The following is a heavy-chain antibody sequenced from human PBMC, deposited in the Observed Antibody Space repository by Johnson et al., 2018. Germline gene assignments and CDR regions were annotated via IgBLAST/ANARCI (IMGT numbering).Heavy chain of an antibody. CDR2: ISGSGGTT. V-gene: IGHV3-23*01. J-gene: IGHJ6*03. CDR3: ARDSLGSLMVYAPYYHYMDV. Sequence: GSLRLSCAASGFTFSSYGMIWVRQAPGKGLEYVSVISGSGGTTDYADSVKGRFTISRDNSKNTLYLEVNSLRAEDTAVYYCARDSLGSLMVYAPYYHYMDVWGKGTTVTVSS. CDR1: GFTFSSYG. D-gene: IGHD2-8*01.